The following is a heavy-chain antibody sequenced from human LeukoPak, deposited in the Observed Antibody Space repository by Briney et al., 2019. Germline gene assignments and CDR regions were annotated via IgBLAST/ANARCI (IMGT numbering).Heavy chain of an antibody. D-gene: IGHD2-2*01. V-gene: IGHV1-18*01. CDR2: ISAYNGNT. CDR3: ARALLGYCSSTSCYDSYYFDY. CDR1: GYTFTSYG. J-gene: IGHJ4*02. Sequence: ASVKVSCKASGYTFTSYGISWVRQAPGQGLEWMGWISAYNGNTHYAQKLQGRVTMTTDTSTSTAYMELRSLRSDDTAVYYCARALLGYCSSTSCYDSYYFDYWGQGTLVTVSS.